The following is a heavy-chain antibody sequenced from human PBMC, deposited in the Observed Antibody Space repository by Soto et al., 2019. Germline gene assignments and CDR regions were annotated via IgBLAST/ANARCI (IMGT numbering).Heavy chain of an antibody. Sequence: QVQLVQSGAEVKKPGASVKVSCKASGYTFTSYYMHWVRQAPGQGLEWMGIINPSGGSTSYAQKFQGRVTMTRDTSTSTVYMELSSLRSEDTAVYYCARNGVVPAAIYYHGMDVWGQGTTVTVSS. CDR3: ARNGVVPAAIYYHGMDV. CDR2: INPSGGST. J-gene: IGHJ6*02. V-gene: IGHV1-46*01. D-gene: IGHD2-2*02. CDR1: GYTFTSYY.